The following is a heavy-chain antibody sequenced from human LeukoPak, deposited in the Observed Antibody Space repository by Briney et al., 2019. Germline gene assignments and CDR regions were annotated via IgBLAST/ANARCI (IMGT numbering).Heavy chain of an antibody. CDR2: IYTSGTT. CDR1: GVSISSYY. CDR3: AGERNQAVK. J-gene: IGHJ4*02. Sequence: SETLSLTCNVSGVSISSYYWSWIRQPAGQGLEWIGRIYTSGTTNYNPSLKSRVAISVDTSKSQFSLKLSSVTAADTAVYYCAGERNQAVKWGQGTLVTVSS. V-gene: IGHV4-4*07. D-gene: IGHD3-16*02.